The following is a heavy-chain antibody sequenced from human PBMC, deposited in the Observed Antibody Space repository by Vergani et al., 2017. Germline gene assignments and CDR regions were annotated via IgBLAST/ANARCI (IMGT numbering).Heavy chain of an antibody. D-gene: IGHD3-10*01. CDR3: ARDPYYYGSGSYYQYYYYYGMDV. Sequence: QVQLQESGPGLVKPSETLSLTCTVSGGSISSYYWSWIRQPPGKGLEWIGEINHSGSTNYNPSLKSRVTISVDTSKNQFSLKLSSVTAADTAVYYCARDPYYYGSGSYYQYYYYYGMDVWGQGTTVTVSS. V-gene: IGHV4-59*12. CDR2: INHSGST. J-gene: IGHJ6*02. CDR1: GGSISSYY.